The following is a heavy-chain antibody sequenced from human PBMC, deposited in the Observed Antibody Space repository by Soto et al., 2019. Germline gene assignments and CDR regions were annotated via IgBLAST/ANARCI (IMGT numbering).Heavy chain of an antibody. J-gene: IGHJ6*02. CDR3: AKDLGGGHNYAYDYGMDV. D-gene: IGHD2-15*01. CDR1: GFTFSSYG. Sequence: QVQLVESGGGVVQPGRSLRLSCAASGFTFSSYGMHWVRQAPGKGLEWVAVISYDGSNKYYADSVKGRFTISRDNAKNTLYLQMKSLRAEDTAVYYCAKDLGGGHNYAYDYGMDVWGQGTTVTVSS. V-gene: IGHV3-30*18. CDR2: ISYDGSNK.